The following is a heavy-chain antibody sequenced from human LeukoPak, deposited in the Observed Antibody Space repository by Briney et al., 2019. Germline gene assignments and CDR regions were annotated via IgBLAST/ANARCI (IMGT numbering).Heavy chain of an antibody. D-gene: IGHD3-9*01. V-gene: IGHV4-59*01. CDR2: IYYSGST. CDR1: GGSISSYY. J-gene: IGHJ4*02. CDR3: ASLNYDILTGYGYFDY. Sequence: PSETLSLTCTVSGGSISSYYWSWIRQPPGKGLEWIGYIYYSGSTNYNPSLKSRVTISVDTSKNQFSLKLSSVTAADTAVYYCASLNYDILTGYGYFDYWGQGTLVTVSS.